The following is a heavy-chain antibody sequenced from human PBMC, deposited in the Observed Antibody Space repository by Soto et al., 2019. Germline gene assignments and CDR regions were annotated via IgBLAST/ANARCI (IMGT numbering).Heavy chain of an antibody. Sequence: PSETLSLTCAVYGGSFSGYYWSWIRQPPGKGLEWIGEINHSGSTNYNPSLKSRVTISVDTSKNQFSLKLSSVTAADTAVYYCARSVVVVVAALIRHFDYWGQGTLVTVYS. CDR2: INHSGST. V-gene: IGHV4-34*01. CDR1: GGSFSGYY. J-gene: IGHJ4*02. CDR3: ARSVVVVVAALIRHFDY. D-gene: IGHD2-15*01.